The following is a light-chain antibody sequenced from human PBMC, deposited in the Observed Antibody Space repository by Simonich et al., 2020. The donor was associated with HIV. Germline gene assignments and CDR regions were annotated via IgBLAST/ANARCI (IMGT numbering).Light chain of an antibody. V-gene: IGLV1-44*01. Sequence: SVLTQPPSASGTPGQRVTISCSGSSSNIGSDTVNWYQQLPGTAPKLLIYRNNQRPSGVPDRFSGSKSGTSASLVISGLQSEDEADYYCAAWDDSLNGWVFGGGTKLTVL. J-gene: IGLJ3*02. CDR1: SSNIGSDT. CDR2: RNN. CDR3: AAWDDSLNGWV.